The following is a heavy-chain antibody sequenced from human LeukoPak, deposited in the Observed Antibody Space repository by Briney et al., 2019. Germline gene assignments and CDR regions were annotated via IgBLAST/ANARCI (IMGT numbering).Heavy chain of an antibody. CDR2: ISGSSSYI. D-gene: IGHD3-22*01. CDR3: ARLYDGSAYHADHFDY. CDR1: GFTFSSYS. J-gene: IGHJ4*02. Sequence: GGSLRLSCAASGFTFSSYSMNWVRQAPGKGLEWVSFISGSSSYIYYADSVKGRFTISRDNAKNSLYLQVNSLRAEDTAVYYCARLYDGSAYHADHFDYWGQGTLVIVSS. V-gene: IGHV3-21*01.